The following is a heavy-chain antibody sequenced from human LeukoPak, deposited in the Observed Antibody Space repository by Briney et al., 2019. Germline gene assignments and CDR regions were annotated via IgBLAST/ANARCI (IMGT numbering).Heavy chain of an antibody. V-gene: IGHV3-48*01. CDR2: ISSSSSTI. J-gene: IGHJ4*02. CDR1: GFTFSSYS. Sequence: GGSLRLSCAASGFTFSSYSMNWVRQAPGKGLEWVSYISSSSSTIYYADSVKGRFTISRDNSKNTLYLQMNSLRAEDTAVYYCAKAEDIVVVVAATSFDYWGQGTLVTVSS. CDR3: AKAEDIVVVVAATSFDY. D-gene: IGHD2-15*01.